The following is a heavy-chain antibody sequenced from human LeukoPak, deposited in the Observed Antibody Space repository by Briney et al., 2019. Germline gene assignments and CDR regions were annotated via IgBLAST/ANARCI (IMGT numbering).Heavy chain of an antibody. CDR2: ISWNSGSI. CDR1: GFTFDDYA. CDR3: AKGGYSYGSRYHDAFDI. D-gene: IGHD5-18*01. V-gene: IGHV3-9*01. J-gene: IGHJ3*02. Sequence: GGSLRLSCAASGFTFDDYAMPWVRQAPGKGLEWVSGISWNSGSIGYADSVKGRFTISRDNAKNSLYLQMNSLRAEDTALYYCAKGGYSYGSRYHDAFDIWGQGTMVTVSS.